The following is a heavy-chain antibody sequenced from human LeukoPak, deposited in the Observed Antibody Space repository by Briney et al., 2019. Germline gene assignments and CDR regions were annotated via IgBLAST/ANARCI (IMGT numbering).Heavy chain of an antibody. CDR1: GGSISSYY. D-gene: IGHD2-2*01. CDR2: IYYSGST. J-gene: IGHJ3*02. CDR3: ARAVRLGYCSSTSCSNDAFDI. Sequence: SETLSLTCTVSGGSISSYYWSWIRQPPGEGLEWIGYIYYSGSTNYNPSLKSRVTISVDTSKNQFSLKLSSVTAADTAVYYCARAVRLGYCSSTSCSNDAFDIWGQGTMVTVSS. V-gene: IGHV4-59*01.